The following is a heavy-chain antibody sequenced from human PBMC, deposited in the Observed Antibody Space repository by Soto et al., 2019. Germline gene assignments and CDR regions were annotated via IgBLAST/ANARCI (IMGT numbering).Heavy chain of an antibody. CDR1: GYTFTSYG. Sequence: GASVKVSCKASGYTFTSYGISWVRPAPGQGLEWMGWISAYNGDTHYAQRLQGRVTMTTDKSTSTAYMELRGRRSEDTAVYYCARYHGSGSYFDYWGQGTLVTVSS. D-gene: IGHD3-10*01. J-gene: IGHJ4*02. CDR2: ISAYNGDT. V-gene: IGHV1-18*01. CDR3: ARYHGSGSYFDY.